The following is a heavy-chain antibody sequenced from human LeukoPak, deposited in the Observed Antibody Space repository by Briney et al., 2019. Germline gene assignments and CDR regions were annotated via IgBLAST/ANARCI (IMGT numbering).Heavy chain of an antibody. CDR2: IDPNSSNT. CDR1: AYTFSNYD. Sequence: ASVKVSCKASAYTFSNYDIHWVRQATGQGLEWMGWIDPNSSNTGYAQKFQGRVTITWDTSITTAYMELSSLRSEDTAVYYCARGHGSGTYYNVWVDPWGQGTLVTVSS. D-gene: IGHD3-10*01. V-gene: IGHV1-8*03. CDR3: ARGHGSGTYYNVWVDP. J-gene: IGHJ5*02.